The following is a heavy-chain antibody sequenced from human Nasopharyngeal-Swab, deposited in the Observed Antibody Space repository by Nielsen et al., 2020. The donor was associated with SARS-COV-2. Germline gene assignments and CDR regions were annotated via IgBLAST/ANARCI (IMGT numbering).Heavy chain of an antibody. Sequence: SETLSLTCTVSGDSIAYSTFYWGWIRPPPGKGLEWIGNIYYNGNTYQNPSLKRRLTISVDKSKNQFSLQLSSVTAADTAVYYCVRSSSWYYFDYWAQGTQVTVSS. D-gene: IGHD6-13*01. V-gene: IGHV4-39*01. CDR3: VRSSSWYYFDY. J-gene: IGHJ4*02. CDR2: IYYNGNT. CDR1: GDSIAYSTFY.